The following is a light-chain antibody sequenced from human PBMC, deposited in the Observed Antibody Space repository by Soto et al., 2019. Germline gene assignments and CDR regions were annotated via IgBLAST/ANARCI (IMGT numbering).Light chain of an antibody. CDR1: QSVSRN. CDR2: DAS. J-gene: IGKJ1*01. Sequence: IVMTQSPATLSVSPGGETTLSCRASQSVSRNLAWYQQKPGQAPSLLIFDASTRATGVPARFSGSGSGTEFTLTISSLQSEDFAVYYCQHYYNWPPGGTFGQGTKVEI. CDR3: QHYYNWPPGGT. V-gene: IGKV3-15*01.